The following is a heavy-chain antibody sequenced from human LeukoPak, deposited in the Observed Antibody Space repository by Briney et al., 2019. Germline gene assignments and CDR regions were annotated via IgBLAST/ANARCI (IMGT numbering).Heavy chain of an antibody. CDR1: GFTFSSYS. CDR3: ARGGGSGAYLIDP. Sequence: GGSLRLSCAASGFTFSSYSMHWARQAPGKGLEWVALMSNDGGNIQYAESVKGRFTISRDNSKNTLYLQMNSLRDEDTAVYFCARGGGSGAYLIDPWGQGTLVTVSS. V-gene: IGHV3-30*01. J-gene: IGHJ5*02. D-gene: IGHD3-3*01. CDR2: MSNDGGNI.